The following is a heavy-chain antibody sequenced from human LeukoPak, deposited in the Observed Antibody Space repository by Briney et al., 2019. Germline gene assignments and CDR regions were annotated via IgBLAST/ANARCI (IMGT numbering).Heavy chain of an antibody. J-gene: IGHJ4*02. D-gene: IGHD3-22*01. Sequence: GGSLRLSCTASGFTFSSFWMAWVRQAPGKGLEWVANIKPDGSIQFYGDSVKGRLTISRDNAKNSLYLQMNNLRAEDTALYYCATSYDSSGCDWGQGTLVTVSS. CDR3: ATSYDSSGCD. CDR2: IKPDGSIQ. V-gene: IGHV3-7*01. CDR1: GFTFSSFW.